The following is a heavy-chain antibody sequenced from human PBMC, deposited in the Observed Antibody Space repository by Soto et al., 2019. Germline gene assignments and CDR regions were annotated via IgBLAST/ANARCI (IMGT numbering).Heavy chain of an antibody. CDR2: IGTAGDT. Sequence: GGSLRLSCAASGFTFSSYDMHWVRQATGKGLEWVSAIGTAGDTYYPGSVKGRFTISRENAKNSLYLQMNSLRAEDTAVYYCARDRRKYYYDSSGYQYYYYYGMDVWGQGTTVTVSS. CDR1: GFTFSSYD. CDR3: ARDRRKYYYDSSGYQYYYYYGMDV. J-gene: IGHJ6*02. V-gene: IGHV3-13*01. D-gene: IGHD3-22*01.